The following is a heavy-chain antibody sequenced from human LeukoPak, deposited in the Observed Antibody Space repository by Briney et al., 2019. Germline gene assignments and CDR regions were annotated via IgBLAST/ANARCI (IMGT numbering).Heavy chain of an antibody. CDR3: ARDLGDCSSTSCYTPHSGMDV. CDR1: GFTFSSYA. Sequence: GGSLRLSCAASGFTFSSYAMSWVRQAPGKGLEWVSAISGSGGSTYYADSVKGRFTISRDNSKNTLYLQMNSLRAEDTAVYYCARDLGDCSSTSCYTPHSGMDVWGQGTTVTVSS. J-gene: IGHJ6*02. CDR2: ISGSGGST. D-gene: IGHD2-2*02. V-gene: IGHV3-23*01.